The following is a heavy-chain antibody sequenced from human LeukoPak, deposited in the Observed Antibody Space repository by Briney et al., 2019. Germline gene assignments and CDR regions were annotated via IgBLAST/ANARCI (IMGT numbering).Heavy chain of an antibody. V-gene: IGHV3-48*03. J-gene: IGHJ4*02. D-gene: IGHD4-23*01. CDR3: ARDLATPRGFFDY. CDR1: GFTFSSFE. Sequence: GGSLRLSCAASGFTFSSFEMNWVRQAPGKGLEWLSYISTSGSTFYADSVKGRFTVSRDNAKSSLYLQMNSLRAEDTAIYYCARDLATPRGFFDYWGQGTLVTVSS. CDR2: ISTSGST.